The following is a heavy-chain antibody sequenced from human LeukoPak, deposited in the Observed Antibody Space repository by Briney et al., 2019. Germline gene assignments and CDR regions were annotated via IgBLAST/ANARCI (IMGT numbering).Heavy chain of an antibody. D-gene: IGHD3-22*01. CDR2: IYHSGST. CDR3: ARGRSMIENWFDP. Sequence: SETLSLTCAVSGGSISSGGYSWSWIRQPPGKGLEWIGYIYHSGSTYYNPSLKSRVTISVDRSKNQFSLKLSSVTAADTAAYYCARGRSMIENWFDPWGQGTLVTVSS. CDR1: GGSISSGGYS. V-gene: IGHV4-30-2*01. J-gene: IGHJ5*02.